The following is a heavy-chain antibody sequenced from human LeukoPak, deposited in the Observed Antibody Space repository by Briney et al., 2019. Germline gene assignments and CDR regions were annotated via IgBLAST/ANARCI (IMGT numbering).Heavy chain of an antibody. V-gene: IGHV4-59*01. CDR3: ASASILAAADTPISFDY. D-gene: IGHD2-15*01. CDR2: IYYSGST. Sequence: SETLSLTCTVSGGSISSYYWSWIRQPPGKGLEWIGYIYYSGSTNYNPSLKSRVTISVDTSKNQFSLKLSSVTAADTAVYYCASASILAAADTPISFDYWGQGTLVTVSS. J-gene: IGHJ4*02. CDR1: GGSISSYY.